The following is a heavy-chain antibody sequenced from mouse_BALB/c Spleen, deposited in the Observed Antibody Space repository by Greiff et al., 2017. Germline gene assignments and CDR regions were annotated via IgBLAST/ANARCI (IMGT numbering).Heavy chain of an antibody. CDR2: ISYNGST. CDR1: GYSITSDYA. Sequence: EVQLQQSGPGLVKPSQSLSLTCTVTGYSITSDYAWNWIRQFPGNKLEWMGYISYNGSTSYNPSLKSRISITRDTSKNQFFLQLNSVTTEDTATYYCARGGLLLGAMDYWGQGTSVTVSS. V-gene: IGHV3-2*02. CDR3: ARGGLLLGAMDY. J-gene: IGHJ4*01. D-gene: IGHD2-3*01.